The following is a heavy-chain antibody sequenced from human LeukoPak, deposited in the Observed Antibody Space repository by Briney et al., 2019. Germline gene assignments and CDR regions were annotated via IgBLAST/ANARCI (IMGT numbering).Heavy chain of an antibody. CDR1: GFTFSNYW. J-gene: IGHJ4*02. Sequence: GGSLRRSCAASGFTFSNYWMSWVRQAPGKGLEWVANIKEHGSEKYYVDSVKGRFTISRDNARNSLYLQMNSLRAEDTAVYYCASGRQLGYWGQGTLVTVSS. CDR2: IKEHGSEK. CDR3: ASGRQLGY. V-gene: IGHV3-7*01. D-gene: IGHD6-13*01.